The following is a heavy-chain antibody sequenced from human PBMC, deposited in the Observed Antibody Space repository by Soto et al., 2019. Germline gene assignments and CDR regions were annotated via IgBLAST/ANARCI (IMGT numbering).Heavy chain of an antibody. CDR2: ISGSGSPT. J-gene: IGHJ5*02. CDR3: ASTGQGT. CDR1: GFSFSSYA. V-gene: IGHV3-23*01. Sequence: GGSLRLSCAASGFSFSSYAMTWVRQAPGRGLQWVSAISGSGSPTYYADSVKGRFTISRDNSKNTLFLQMNSLRAEDTAVYYCASTGQGTWGQGTLVTVSS.